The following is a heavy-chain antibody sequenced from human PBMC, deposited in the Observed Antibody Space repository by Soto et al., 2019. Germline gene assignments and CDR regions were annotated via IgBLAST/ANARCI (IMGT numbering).Heavy chain of an antibody. CDR2: IDPSDSYT. Sequence: LGESRKISCKGSGYSFTSYWISWVRQMPGKGLEWLGRIDPSDSYTNYSPSFQGHVTISADKSISTAHLQWSSLKASDTAMFYCARHADMVRGGGYYYGMDVWGQGTTVSVSS. CDR1: GYSFTSYW. J-gene: IGHJ6*01. D-gene: IGHD3-10*01. V-gene: IGHV5-10-1*01. CDR3: ARHADMVRGGGYYYGMDV.